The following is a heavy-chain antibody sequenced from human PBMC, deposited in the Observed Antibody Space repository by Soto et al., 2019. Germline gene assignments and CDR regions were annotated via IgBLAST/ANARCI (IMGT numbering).Heavy chain of an antibody. J-gene: IGHJ4*02. CDR3: ARDFPYSSSSGADY. CDR1: GFTFSSYG. CDR2: IWYDGSNK. D-gene: IGHD6-6*01. Sequence: QVQLVESGGGVVQPGRSLRLSCAASGFTFSSYGMHWVRQAPGKGLEWVAVIWYDGSNKYYADSVKGRFTISRDNSKNALYRQMNSLRAEDTAVYYCARDFPYSSSSGADYLGQGTLVTVSS. V-gene: IGHV3-33*01.